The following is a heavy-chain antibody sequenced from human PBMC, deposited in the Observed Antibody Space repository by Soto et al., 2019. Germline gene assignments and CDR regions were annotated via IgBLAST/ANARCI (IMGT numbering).Heavy chain of an antibody. CDR3: ARHRNYDILTGHPDY. CDR2: IYPGDSDT. CDR1: GYSFTNSW. D-gene: IGHD3-9*01. Sequence: EVQLVQSGAEVKKPGESLKISCKGSGYSFTNSWIGWVRQMPGKGLEWMGIIYPGDSDTRYSPSFQGQVTISADKSISTAYLQWSSLKASDTAMYSCARHRNYDILTGHPDYWGQGTLVSVSS. J-gene: IGHJ4*02. V-gene: IGHV5-51*01.